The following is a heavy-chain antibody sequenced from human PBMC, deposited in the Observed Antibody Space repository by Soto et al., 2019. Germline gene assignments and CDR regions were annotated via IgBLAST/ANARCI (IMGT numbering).Heavy chain of an antibody. V-gene: IGHV3-30*03. CDR3: ARDIGSYAYGEGY. Sequence: GGSLRLSCAASGFTFSSYGMHWVRQAPGKGLEWVAVISYDGSNKYYADSVKGRFTISRDNSKNTLYLQMNSLRAEDTAVYYCARDIGSYAYGEGYWGQGIQVTVSS. D-gene: IGHD3-10*01. J-gene: IGHJ4*02. CDR1: GFTFSSYG. CDR2: ISYDGSNK.